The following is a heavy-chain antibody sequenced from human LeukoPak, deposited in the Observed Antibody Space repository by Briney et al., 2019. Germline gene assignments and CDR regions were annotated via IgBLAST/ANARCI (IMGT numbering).Heavy chain of an antibody. D-gene: IGHD5-18*01. CDR3: ARGGAAMAYY. Sequence: PGGSLRLSCSASGFTFSSYWMHWVRQAPGKRLVWVSRINSDGSSTSYADSVKGRFTISRDNAKNTLYLQMNSLRAEDTAVYYCARGGAAMAYYWGQGTLVTVSS. V-gene: IGHV3-74*01. CDR2: INSDGSST. J-gene: IGHJ4*02. CDR1: GFTFSSYW.